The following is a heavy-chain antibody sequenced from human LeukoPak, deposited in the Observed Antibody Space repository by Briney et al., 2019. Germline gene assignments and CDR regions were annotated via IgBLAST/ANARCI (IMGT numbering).Heavy chain of an antibody. CDR3: ARPPDSSDYGAAFDY. D-gene: IGHD4-11*01. Sequence: SETLSLTCAVFGYSISNGYFWGWVRQPPGKGLQWIASIYHSGTTYYNPSLKSRVTISVDRANNQFSLKLPSVTAADTAVYYCARPPDSSDYGAAFDYWGQGGLVIVFS. CDR1: GYSISNGYF. V-gene: IGHV4-38-2*01. CDR2: IYHSGTT. J-gene: IGHJ4*02.